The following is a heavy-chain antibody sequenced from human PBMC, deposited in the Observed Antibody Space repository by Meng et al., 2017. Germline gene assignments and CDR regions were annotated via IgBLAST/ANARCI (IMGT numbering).Heavy chain of an antibody. CDR2: INPNGGGT. J-gene: IGHJ4*02. CDR1: GYAFTGYY. V-gene: IGHV1-2*06. D-gene: IGHD5-12*01. Sequence: QLWQHGAGLNKPGASVKDSCKASGYAFTGYYMHWVRHAPRQGLEWMGRINPNGGGTNHAQKFQGRVTMTRDTSISTAYMVLSRLISDDTAVYYCARDSATGDFWGQGTLVTVSS. CDR3: ARDSATGDF.